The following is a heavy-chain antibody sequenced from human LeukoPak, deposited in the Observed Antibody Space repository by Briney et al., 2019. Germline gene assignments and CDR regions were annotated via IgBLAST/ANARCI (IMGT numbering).Heavy chain of an antibody. J-gene: IGHJ4*02. CDR1: GCTFTGYY. CDR2: INPNSGGT. D-gene: IGHD6-19*01. V-gene: IGHV1-2*02. CDR3: ARGSAVAGPTLPRY. Sequence: ASVKVSCKASGCTFTGYYMHWVRQAPGQGLEWMGWINPNSGGTNYAQKFQGRVTMTRDTSISTAYMELSRLRSDDTAVYYCARGSAVAGPTLPRYWGQGTLVTVSS.